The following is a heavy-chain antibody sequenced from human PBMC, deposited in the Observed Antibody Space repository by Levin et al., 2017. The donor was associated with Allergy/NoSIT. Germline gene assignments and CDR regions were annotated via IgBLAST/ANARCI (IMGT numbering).Heavy chain of an antibody. D-gene: IGHD3-3*01. CDR1: GYTFTSYD. CDR3: ARGLSDFWSAIGDYYYGMDV. CDR2: MNPNSGNT. Sequence: ASVKVSCKASGYTFTSYDINWVRQATGQGLEWMGWMNPNSGNTGYAQKFQGRVTMTRNTSISTAYMELSSLRSEDTAVYYCARGLSDFWSAIGDYYYGMDVWGQGTTVTVSS. V-gene: IGHV1-8*01. J-gene: IGHJ6*02.